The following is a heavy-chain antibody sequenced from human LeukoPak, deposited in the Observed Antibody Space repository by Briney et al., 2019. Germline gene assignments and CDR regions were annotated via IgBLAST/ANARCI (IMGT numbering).Heavy chain of an antibody. V-gene: IGHV1-69*13. CDR2: IIPIFGTA. CDR1: GGTFSSYA. Sequence: SVKVSCRASGGTFSSYAISWVRQAPGQGLEWMGGIIPIFGTANYAQKFQGRVTITADESTSTAYMELSSLRSEDTAVYYCARVPGSYLWFDPWGQGTLVTVSS. D-gene: IGHD1-26*01. CDR3: ARVPGSYLWFDP. J-gene: IGHJ5*02.